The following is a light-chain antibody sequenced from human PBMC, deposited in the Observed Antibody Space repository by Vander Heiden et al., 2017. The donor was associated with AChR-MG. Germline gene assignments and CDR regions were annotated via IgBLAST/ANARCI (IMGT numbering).Light chain of an antibody. V-gene: IGKV1-39*01. Sequence: DIQLTQSPSSLSASVGDRVTMACRAGQNINDLLHWYQNKPGRAPKLLISATSNLQTGVPSRFSGSGSGTVFTLTISSLQPEDLATYYCQESFTTSFAFGPGTRVDI. CDR2: ATS. CDR3: QESFTTSFA. J-gene: IGKJ3*01. CDR1: QNINDL.